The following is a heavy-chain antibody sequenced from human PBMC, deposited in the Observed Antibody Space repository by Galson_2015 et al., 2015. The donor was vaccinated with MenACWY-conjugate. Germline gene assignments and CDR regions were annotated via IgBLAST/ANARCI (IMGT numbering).Heavy chain of an antibody. CDR2: IGRGGDTM. CDR1: GFTFSSYS. Sequence: SLRLSCAASGFTFSSYSMNWVRQAPGKGLEWLLSIGRGGDTMYYANSVKGRFTISRDNARNSLFLQMNSLRAEDTAVYYCARDFYGDYAIDYWGQGTLVTVSS. V-gene: IGHV3-48*04. J-gene: IGHJ4*02. D-gene: IGHD4-17*01. CDR3: ARDFYGDYAIDY.